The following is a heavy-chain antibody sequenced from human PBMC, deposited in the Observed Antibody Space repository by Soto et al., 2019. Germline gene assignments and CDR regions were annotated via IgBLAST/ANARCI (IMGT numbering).Heavy chain of an antibody. CDR2: ISSSSTI. J-gene: IGHJ5*02. CDR1: GFTFSSYS. V-gene: IGHV3-48*02. Sequence: PGGSLRLSCAASGFTFSSYSMNWVRQAPGKGLEWVSYISSSSTIYYADSVKGRFTISRDNAKNSLYLQMNSLRDEDTAVYYCARAAVAGPNNWFDPWGQGTLVTVSS. D-gene: IGHD6-19*01. CDR3: ARAAVAGPNNWFDP.